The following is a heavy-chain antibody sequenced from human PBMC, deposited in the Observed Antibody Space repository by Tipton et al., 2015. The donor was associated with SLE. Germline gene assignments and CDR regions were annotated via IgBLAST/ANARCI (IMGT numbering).Heavy chain of an antibody. D-gene: IGHD3-3*01. V-gene: IGHV4-34*01. J-gene: IGHJ6*03. CDR1: GGSFSGYY. CDR3: ARLPYDTYYDFWSGYSYYYYMDV. CDR2: INHSGST. Sequence: TLSLTCAVYGGSFSGYYWSWIRQPPGKGLEWIGEINHSGSTNYNPSLKSRVTISVDTSKNQFSLKLSSVTAADTAVYYCARLPYDTYYDFWSGYSYYYYMDVWGKGTTVTVSS.